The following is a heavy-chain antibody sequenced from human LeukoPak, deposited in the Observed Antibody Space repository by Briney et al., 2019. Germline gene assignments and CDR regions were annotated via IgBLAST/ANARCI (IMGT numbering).Heavy chain of an antibody. CDR2: IYYSGST. CDR1: GGSISSSSYY. V-gene: IGHV4-39*01. CDR3: ARGWEYYYGSGSYYMGDAFDI. J-gene: IGHJ3*02. Sequence: PSETLSLTCTVSGGSISSSSYYWGWIRQPPGKGLEWIGSIYYSGSTYYNPSLKSRVTISVDTSKNQFSLKLSSVTAADTAVYYCARGWEYYYGSGSYYMGDAFDIWGQGTMVTVSS. D-gene: IGHD3-10*01.